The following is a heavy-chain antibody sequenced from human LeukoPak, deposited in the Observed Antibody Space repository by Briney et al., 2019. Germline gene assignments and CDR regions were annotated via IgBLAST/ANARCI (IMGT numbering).Heavy chain of an antibody. CDR3: ARDLSSGSYYNGVGFAI. CDR1: GGSISSYY. V-gene: IGHV4-59*01. CDR2: IYYSGST. J-gene: IGHJ3*02. D-gene: IGHD3-10*01. Sequence: KPSETLSLTCTVSGGSISSYYWSWIRQPPGKGLEWIGYIYYSGSTNYNPSLKSRVTISVDTSKNQFSLKLNSVTAADTAVYYCARDLSSGSYYNGVGFAIWGQGTMVTVSS.